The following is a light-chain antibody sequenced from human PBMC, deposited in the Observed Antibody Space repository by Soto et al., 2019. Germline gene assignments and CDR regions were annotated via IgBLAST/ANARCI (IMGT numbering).Light chain of an antibody. CDR1: QSISSN. J-gene: IGKJ1*01. CDR3: QQYNNWPPWT. V-gene: IGKV3D-15*01. Sequence: EIVMTQSPATLSVSPGERATLSCRASQSISSNLAWYQQKPDQAPRLLIYGESTRATGIPARFSGSGSGTEFTLTISSLQSEDFAVYYCQQYNNWPPWTFGQGTKVEIK. CDR2: GES.